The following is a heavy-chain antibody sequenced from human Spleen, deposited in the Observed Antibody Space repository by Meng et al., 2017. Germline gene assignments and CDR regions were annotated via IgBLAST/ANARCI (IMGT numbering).Heavy chain of an antibody. J-gene: IGHJ4*02. CDR1: GYTFTDHY. CDR2: INPNSGGT. Sequence: ASVKVSCKASGYTFTDHYMHWVRQAPGQGLERMGWINPNSGGTKYAQKFQGRVTLTRDTSISTAYMELSSLRSDDTVVYYCARGPSEYYFDFWGQGTLVTVSS. V-gene: IGHV1-2*02. D-gene: IGHD2/OR15-2a*01. CDR3: ARGPSEYYFDF.